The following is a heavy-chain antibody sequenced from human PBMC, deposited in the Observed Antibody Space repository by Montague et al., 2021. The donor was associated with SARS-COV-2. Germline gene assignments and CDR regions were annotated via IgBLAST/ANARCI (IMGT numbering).Heavy chain of an antibody. CDR3: ARVWRNSSGRYRDYYYYYGMDV. Sequence: SLRLSCAASGFTFSSYAMHWVRQAPGKGLEWVAVISYDGSNKYYADSVKGRFTISRDNSKNTLYLQMNSLRAEDTAVYYCARVWRNSSGRYRDYYYYYGMDVWGQGTAVTVSS. CDR1: GFTFSSYA. J-gene: IGHJ6*02. V-gene: IGHV3-30*04. D-gene: IGHD6-19*01. CDR2: ISYDGSNK.